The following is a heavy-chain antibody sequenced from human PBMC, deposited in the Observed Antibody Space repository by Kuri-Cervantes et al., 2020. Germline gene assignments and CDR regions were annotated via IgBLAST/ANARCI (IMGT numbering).Heavy chain of an antibody. J-gene: IGHJ6*02. Sequence: GESLKISCAASGFTFDDYTMHWVRQAPGKGLEWVSVIYSGGSTYYADSVKGRFTISRDNSKNTLYLQMNSLRAEDTAVYYCARGGGALTTEDGMDVWGQGTTVTVSS. CDR1: GFTFDDYT. CDR2: IYSGGST. D-gene: IGHD4-11*01. CDR3: ARGGGALTTEDGMDV. V-gene: IGHV3-66*01.